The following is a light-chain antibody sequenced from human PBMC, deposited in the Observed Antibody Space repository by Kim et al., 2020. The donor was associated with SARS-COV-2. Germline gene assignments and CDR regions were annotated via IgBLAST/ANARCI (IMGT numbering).Light chain of an antibody. V-gene: IGKV3-20*01. CDR3: QQYGISPLA. J-gene: IGKJ3*01. Sequence: EIVLTQSPGTVSLSPGERATLSCRASQSVSSSYLAWYQQKPGQAPRLLIYGASSRATGIPDRFSGSGSGTDFTLTISRLEPEDFAVYYCQQYGISPLAFGPGTKVDIK. CDR1: QSVSSSY. CDR2: GAS.